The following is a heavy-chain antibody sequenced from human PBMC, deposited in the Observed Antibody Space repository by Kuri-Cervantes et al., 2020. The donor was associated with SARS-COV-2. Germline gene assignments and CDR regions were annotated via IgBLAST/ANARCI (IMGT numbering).Heavy chain of an antibody. D-gene: IGHD3-3*01. Sequence: GSLRLSCAVYGGSFSGYYWSWIRQPPGKGLEWIGEINHSGSTNYNPSLKSRVTISVDTSKNQFSLKLSSVTAADTAVYYCARHDFWSAPGIGWFDPWGHGTLVTVSS. CDR1: GGSFSGYY. V-gene: IGHV4-34*01. J-gene: IGHJ5*02. CDR2: INHSGST. CDR3: ARHDFWSAPGIGWFDP.